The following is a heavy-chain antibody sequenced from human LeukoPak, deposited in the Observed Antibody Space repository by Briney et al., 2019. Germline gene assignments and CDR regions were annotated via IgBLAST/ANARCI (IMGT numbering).Heavy chain of an antibody. CDR3: ARSPGYSGYDYLDY. V-gene: IGHV1-2*04. CDR1: GYTLTELS. CDR2: INPNSGGT. D-gene: IGHD5-12*01. Sequence: GASVKVSCKVSGYTLTELSMHWVRQAPGQGLEWMGWINPNSGGTNYAQKFRGWVTMTRDTSISTAYMELSRLRSDDTAVYYCARSPGYSGYDYLDYWGQGTLVTVSS. J-gene: IGHJ4*02.